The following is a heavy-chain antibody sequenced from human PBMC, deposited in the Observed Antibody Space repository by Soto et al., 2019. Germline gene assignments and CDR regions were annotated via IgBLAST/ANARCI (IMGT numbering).Heavy chain of an antibody. D-gene: IGHD5-18*01. V-gene: IGHV1-69*01. CDR3: AREGWDTDMAMGWFDP. Sequence: QVQLVQSGAEVKKPGSSVKVSCKASGGTFSSYAISWVRQAPGQGLEWLGGILPIFGTANYAQKFQGRVTITADESTSTAYMELSSLRSEDTAVYYCAREGWDTDMAMGWFDPWGQGTLVTVS. J-gene: IGHJ5*02. CDR2: ILPIFGTA. CDR1: GGTFSSYA.